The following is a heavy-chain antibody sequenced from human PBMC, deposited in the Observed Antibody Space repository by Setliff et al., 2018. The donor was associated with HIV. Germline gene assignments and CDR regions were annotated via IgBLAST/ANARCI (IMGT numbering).Heavy chain of an antibody. V-gene: IGHV3-30*02. CDR1: GFTFNTYG. Sequence: GGSLRLSCTASGFTFNTYGMHWVRQAPGKGLEWVSSIRYDGTFSYYADSVKGRFTISRDNAKNSLYLQMNSLRAEDTAVYYCVRDRDWAFDYWGQGILVTVSS. CDR3: VRDRDWAFDY. CDR2: IRYDGTFS. J-gene: IGHJ4*02. D-gene: IGHD3-9*01.